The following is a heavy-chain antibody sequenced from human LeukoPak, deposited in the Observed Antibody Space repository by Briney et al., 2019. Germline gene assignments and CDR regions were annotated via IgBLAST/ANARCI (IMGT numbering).Heavy chain of an antibody. CDR3: ASEYSSSSVGDAFDN. D-gene: IGHD6-6*01. Sequence: GGSLRLSCAASGFTFSSYEMNWVRQAPGKGLEWVSYISSSGSTIYYADSVKGRFTISRDNAKNSLYLQMNSLRAEDTAVYYCASEYSSSSVGDAFDNWGQGTMVTVSS. V-gene: IGHV3-48*03. CDR1: GFTFSSYE. CDR2: ISSSGSTI. J-gene: IGHJ3*02.